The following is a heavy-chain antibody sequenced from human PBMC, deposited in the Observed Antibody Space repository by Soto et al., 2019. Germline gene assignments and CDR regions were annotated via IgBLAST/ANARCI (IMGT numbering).Heavy chain of an antibody. CDR1: GDTFTFYS. J-gene: IGHJ4*02. CDR3: ASSYGSGYRAFDY. V-gene: IGHV1-69*02. D-gene: IGHD3-10*01. Sequence: QVQLVQSGAEVKKPGSSVRVSCKASGDTFTFYSINWVRQAPGLGLEWMGRINPILSMSNYAQRFQGRVTMTADKSTSTAYMELSSVISEDTAMYYCASSYGSGYRAFDYWGQGAMVTVSS. CDR2: INPILSMS.